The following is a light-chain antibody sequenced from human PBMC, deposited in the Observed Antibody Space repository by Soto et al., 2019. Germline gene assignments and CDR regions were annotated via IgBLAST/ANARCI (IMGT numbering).Light chain of an antibody. CDR3: QQTYSIPLT. J-gene: IGKJ4*01. Sequence: DIQMTQSPSSLSASVGDRVTITCRTSQTINNYLNWYQQKPGRAPKLLIYAAYNLQSGVPSRFSGSGSGTDLTLAISALQPDDFATYFCQQTYSIPLTFGGGTKVDNK. V-gene: IGKV1-39*01. CDR1: QTINNY. CDR2: AAY.